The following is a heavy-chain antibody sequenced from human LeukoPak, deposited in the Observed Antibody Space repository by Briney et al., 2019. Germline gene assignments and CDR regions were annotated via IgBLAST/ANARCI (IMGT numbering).Heavy chain of an antibody. CDR2: IYSGGST. V-gene: IGHV3-53*01. CDR3: ARGGPDYEDAFDI. CDR1: GFTVSSNY. D-gene: IGHD4-17*01. J-gene: IGHJ3*02. Sequence: GGSLRLSCAAFGFTVSSNYMSWVRQAPGKGLEWVSVIYSGGSTYYADSVKGRFTISRDNSKNTLYLQMNSLRAEDTAVYYCARGGPDYEDAFDIWGQGTMVTVSS.